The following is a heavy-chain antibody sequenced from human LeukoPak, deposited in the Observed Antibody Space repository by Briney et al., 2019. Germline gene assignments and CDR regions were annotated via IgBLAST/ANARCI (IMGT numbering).Heavy chain of an antibody. CDR2: IYHSGST. V-gene: IGHV4-30-2*01. CDR3: ARVPYSSSWYVGQIDY. CDR1: GGSISSGGYS. J-gene: IGHJ4*02. D-gene: IGHD6-13*01. Sequence: PSETLSLTCAVSGGSISSGGYSWSWIRQPPGKGLEWIGYIYHSGSTYYNPSLKSRVTISVDRSKNQFSLKLSSVTAADTAVYYCARVPYSSSWYVGQIDYWGQGTLVTVSS.